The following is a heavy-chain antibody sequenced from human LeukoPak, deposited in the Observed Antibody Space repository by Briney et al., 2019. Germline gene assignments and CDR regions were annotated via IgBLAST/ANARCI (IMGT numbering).Heavy chain of an antibody. J-gene: IGHJ4*02. CDR1: GGSISSYY. V-gene: IGHV4-59*01. Sequence: SETLSLTCTVSGGSISSYYWSWIRQPPGKGLEWIGYIYYSGSTNYNPSLKSRVTISVDTSKNQFSLKLSSVTAADTAVYYCARTRSWSPSYFDYWGQGTLVTVSS. CDR2: IYYSGST. D-gene: IGHD3-3*01. CDR3: ARTRSWSPSYFDY.